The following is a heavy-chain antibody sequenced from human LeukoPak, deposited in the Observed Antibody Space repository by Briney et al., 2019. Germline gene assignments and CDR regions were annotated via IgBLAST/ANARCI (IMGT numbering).Heavy chain of an antibody. CDR1: GGSISSSSYY. CDR3: AAAFDY. Sequence: SETLSLTCTVPGGSISSSSYYWGWIRQPPGKGLEWIGNTYYGGNTYYNPSLKSRVTISVDTSKNQFSLELNSVTAADTAVYYCAAAFDYWGQGTLVTVSS. D-gene: IGHD6-25*01. J-gene: IGHJ4*02. V-gene: IGHV4-39*01. CDR2: TYYGGNT.